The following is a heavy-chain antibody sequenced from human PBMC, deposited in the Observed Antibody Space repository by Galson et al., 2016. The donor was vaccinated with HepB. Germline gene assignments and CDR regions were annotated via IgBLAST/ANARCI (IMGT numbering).Heavy chain of an antibody. CDR2: ILYDGSNK. CDR3: AKRRENWGHFDY. V-gene: IGHV3-30*18. Sequence: SLRLSCAASGLTFSSYGMHWVRQAPGKGLEWVAVILYDGSNKYYADSVKGRFTISRDNSKNTLYLQMNSLRAEDTAVYYCAKRRENWGHFDYWGQGTLVTVSS. CDR1: GLTFSSYG. D-gene: IGHD7-27*01. J-gene: IGHJ4*02.